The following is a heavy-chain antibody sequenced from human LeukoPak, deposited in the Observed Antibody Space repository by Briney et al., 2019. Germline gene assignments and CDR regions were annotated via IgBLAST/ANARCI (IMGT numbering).Heavy chain of an antibody. CDR3: VRSLAVDGTRAY. D-gene: IGHD6-19*01. J-gene: IGHJ4*02. CDR2: MNPLSGNT. V-gene: IGHV1-8*02. Sequence: GASVKVSCKASGYTFTSYYMHWVRQAAGQGLEWMGWMNPLSGNTGYAQKFQGRVTMTRNTSTGTAYMELSSLRSEDTAVYYCVRSLAVDGTRAYWGQGTPVIVSS. CDR1: GYTFTSYY.